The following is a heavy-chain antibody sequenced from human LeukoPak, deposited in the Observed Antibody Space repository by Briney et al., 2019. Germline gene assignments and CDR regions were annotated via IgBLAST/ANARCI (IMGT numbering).Heavy chain of an antibody. J-gene: IGHJ4*02. V-gene: IGHV4-39*07. CDR3: ASLRVIGVTTGFDY. CDR1: GGSISNSNSY. D-gene: IGHD4-17*01. CDR2: INHSGST. Sequence: PSETLSLTCTVSGGSISNSNSYWGWIRQPPGKGLEWIGEINHSGSTNYNPSLKSRVTISVDTSKNQFSLKLSSVTAADTAVYYYASLRVIGVTTGFDYWGQGTLVTVSS.